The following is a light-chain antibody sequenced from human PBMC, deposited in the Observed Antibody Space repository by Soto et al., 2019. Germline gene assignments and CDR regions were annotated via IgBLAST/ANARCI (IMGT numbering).Light chain of an antibody. CDR1: QGVGSW. J-gene: IGKJ1*01. V-gene: IGKV1-12*01. CDR2: AAS. Sequence: DIQMTQSPSSVSAPVGDRVTITCRASQGVGSWLAWYQQKPGQAPNLLIFAASSLQSGVPSRFSGSGSGTDFTLTISSLQPEDVASYYCQQANSFPWTFGQGTKVEIK. CDR3: QQANSFPWT.